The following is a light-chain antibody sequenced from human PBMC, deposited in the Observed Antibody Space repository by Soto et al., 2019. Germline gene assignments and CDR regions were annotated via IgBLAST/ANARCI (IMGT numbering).Light chain of an antibody. V-gene: IGKV3-15*01. Sequence: EIVMTQSPATLSVSPGERATLSCRASQSVRSNLAWYQQKPGQAPRLLIYDASTRATGIPARFSGSGSGTEFTLTISILQSEDFAVYYCQQSNNWPPFTFGPGTKVDIK. J-gene: IGKJ3*01. CDR3: QQSNNWPPFT. CDR2: DAS. CDR1: QSVRSN.